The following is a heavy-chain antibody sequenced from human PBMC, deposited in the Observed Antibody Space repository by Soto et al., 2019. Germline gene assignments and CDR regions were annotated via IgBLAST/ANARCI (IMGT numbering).Heavy chain of an antibody. D-gene: IGHD2-15*01. CDR1: GFTLSSYG. V-gene: IGHV3-21*01. J-gene: IGHJ3*02. Sequence: GGSRRLSCAASGFTLSSYGINWVRQAPGKGLEWVSSISTSTSYIYYADSVKGRFTISRRNAKNSVYLPVYMLRAEDTAVYYCVRLYCRGGSCYSGNAFDICGQGTMVPVSS. CDR3: VRLYCRGGSCYSGNAFDI. CDR2: ISTSTSYI.